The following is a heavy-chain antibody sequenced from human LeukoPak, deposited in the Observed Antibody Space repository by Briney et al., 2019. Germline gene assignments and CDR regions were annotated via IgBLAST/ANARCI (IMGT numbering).Heavy chain of an antibody. V-gene: IGHV3-48*02. CDR1: GFIFSSYS. CDR2: ISSSSNAI. CDR3: AREVMATMYYFDY. Sequence: GGSLRLSCAASGFIFSSYSMNWVRQAPGKGLEWVSYISSSSNAIYYADSVKGRFTISRDNAKNSLYLQMNSLRDEDTAVYYCAREVMATMYYFDYWGQGTLVTVSS. D-gene: IGHD5-24*01. J-gene: IGHJ4*02.